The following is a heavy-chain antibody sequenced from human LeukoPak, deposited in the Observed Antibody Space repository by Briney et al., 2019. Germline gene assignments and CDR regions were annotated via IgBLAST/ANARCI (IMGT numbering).Heavy chain of an antibody. J-gene: IGHJ4*02. D-gene: IGHD3-16*02. V-gene: IGHV3-48*03. CDR1: GFTFSSYE. CDR3: ARLGAADTYYDYVWGSYRFDY. CDR2: ISSSGSTI. Sequence: GGSLRLSCAASGFTFSSYEMNWVRQAPGKGLEWVSYISSSGSTIYYADSVKGRFTISRDNAKNSLYLQMNSLRAEDTAVYYCARLGAADTYYDYVWGSYRFDYWGQGTLVTVSS.